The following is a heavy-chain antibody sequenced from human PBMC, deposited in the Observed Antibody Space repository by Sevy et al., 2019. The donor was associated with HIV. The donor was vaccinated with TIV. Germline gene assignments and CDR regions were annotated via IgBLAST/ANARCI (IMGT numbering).Heavy chain of an antibody. V-gene: IGHV3-21*01. J-gene: IGHJ4*02. CDR1: GFTFRSYS. CDR3: ARDFTIFGVVSGIDY. D-gene: IGHD3-3*01. CDR2: ISDDSRYI. Sequence: GGSLRLSCAASGFTFRSYSMNWVRQAPGKGLEWLSSISDDSRYIYYSDSVNGRFTISRANAKSSLYLQMNSLRVEDTAIYYCARDFTIFGVVSGIDYWGQGNLVTVSS.